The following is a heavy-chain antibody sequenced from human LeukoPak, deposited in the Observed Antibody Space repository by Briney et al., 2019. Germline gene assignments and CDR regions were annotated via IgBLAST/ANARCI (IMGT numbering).Heavy chain of an antibody. Sequence: GGSLRLSCSASGFTFSSYAMHWVRQAPGKGLEWVAVISYDGRNQNYADSVQGRFTISRDNSKNTLYLQMNSLRAEDTGVYYCAKDLSSGSRRAYWGQGTLVTVSS. CDR2: ISYDGRNQ. CDR3: AKDLSSGSRRAY. D-gene: IGHD6-19*01. V-gene: IGHV3-30*04. J-gene: IGHJ4*02. CDR1: GFTFSSYA.